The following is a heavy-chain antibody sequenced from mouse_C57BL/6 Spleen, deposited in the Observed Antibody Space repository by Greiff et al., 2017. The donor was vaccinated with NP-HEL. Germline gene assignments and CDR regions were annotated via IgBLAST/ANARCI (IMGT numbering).Heavy chain of an antibody. Sequence: EVHLVESGGGLVQPGGSLSLSCAASGFTFTDYYMSWVRQPPGKALEWLGFIRNKANGYTTEYSVSGKGRFTISRDNSQSILYLQMNALRAEDSATYYCASHLWPRRGEYYYAMDYWGQGTSVTVSS. J-gene: IGHJ4*01. CDR2: IRNKANGYTT. D-gene: IGHD2-2*01. CDR3: ASHLWPRRGEYYYAMDY. V-gene: IGHV7-3*01. CDR1: GFTFTDYY.